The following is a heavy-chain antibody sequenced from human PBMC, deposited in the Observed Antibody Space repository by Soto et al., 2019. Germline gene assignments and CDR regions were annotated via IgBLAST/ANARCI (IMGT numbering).Heavy chain of an antibody. Sequence: GGSLRLSCAASGLMLSSYKMSWVRQAPGKGLEWVANIRQDGAERSYVDSVKGRFTISRDNGKNTVYLHMNSLRDEDSAVYFCAREHHFSNWFVYCGQGVLVTVSS. J-gene: IGHJ5*01. CDR3: AREHHFSNWFVY. D-gene: IGHD3-3*02. CDR1: GLMLSSYK. V-gene: IGHV3-7*03. CDR2: IRQDGAER.